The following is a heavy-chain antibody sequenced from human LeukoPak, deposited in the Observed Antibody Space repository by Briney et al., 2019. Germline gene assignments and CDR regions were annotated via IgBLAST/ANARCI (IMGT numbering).Heavy chain of an antibody. Sequence: SETLSLTCAVYGGSFSGYYWSWIRQPPGKGLEWIGEINHSGSTNYNPSLKSRVTISVDTSKNQFSLKLSSVTAADTAVYYCARVKTGRFDYWGQGTLVTVSS. D-gene: IGHD3-9*01. CDR1: GGSFSGYY. J-gene: IGHJ4*02. V-gene: IGHV4-34*01. CDR2: INHSGST. CDR3: ARVKTGRFDY.